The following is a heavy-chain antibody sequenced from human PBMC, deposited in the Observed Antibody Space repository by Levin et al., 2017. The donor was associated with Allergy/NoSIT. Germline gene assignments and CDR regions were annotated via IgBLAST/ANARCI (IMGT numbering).Heavy chain of an antibody. CDR1: GFTFSSYA. CDR3: ARALHDLENSGVFGY. Sequence: PPGGSLRLSCEASGFTFSSYAMHWVRQAPGKGLEWVAIIWHDGSESHFPDSVKGRFTISRDNSKNVVNLNMNSLRAEDTALYYCARALHDLENSGVFGYWGQGTLVTVSS. V-gene: IGHV3-33*01. J-gene: IGHJ4*02. D-gene: IGHD2-15*01. CDR2: IWHDGSES.